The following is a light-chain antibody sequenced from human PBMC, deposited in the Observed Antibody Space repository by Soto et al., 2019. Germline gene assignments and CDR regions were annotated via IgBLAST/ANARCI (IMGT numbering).Light chain of an antibody. J-gene: IGLJ1*01. Sequence: QSVLTQPASVSGSPGQSITISCTGTSSDVGGYNYVSWYQQHPGKAPKLIIYEVTHRPSGVSSRFYGSRSGNTASLTISGLQAEDEADYYCSSYAGSNNIVFGTGTKLTVL. CDR1: SSDVGGYNY. CDR3: SSYAGSNNIV. V-gene: IGLV2-14*01. CDR2: EVT.